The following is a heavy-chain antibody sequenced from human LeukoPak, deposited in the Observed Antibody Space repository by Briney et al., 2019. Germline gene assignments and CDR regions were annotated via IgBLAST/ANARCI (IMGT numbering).Heavy chain of an antibody. J-gene: IGHJ4*02. D-gene: IGHD1-26*01. V-gene: IGHV3-20*04. Sequence: GGSLRLSCAASGFTFDDYGMSWVRPAPGKGLEWVSGINWNGGSTGYADSVKGGFTISRNNAKNSLYLQMSSLRAEDTALYYCARDQGYSGSYSNFDNWGQGTLVTVSS. CDR2: INWNGGST. CDR1: GFTFDDYG. CDR3: ARDQGYSGSYSNFDN.